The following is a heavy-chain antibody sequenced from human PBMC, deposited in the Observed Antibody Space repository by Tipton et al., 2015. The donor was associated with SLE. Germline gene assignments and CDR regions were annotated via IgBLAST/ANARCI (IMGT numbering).Heavy chain of an antibody. Sequence: TLSLTCTVSGGSISSSSYYWGWIRQPPGKGLEWIGSIYYSGSTYYNPSLKSRVTISVDTSKNQFSLKLSSVTAADTAVYYCARVAGYFDNWGQGTLVTVSS. CDR1: GGSISSSSYY. D-gene: IGHD3-10*01. CDR2: IYYSGST. J-gene: IGHJ4*02. CDR3: ARVAGYFDN. V-gene: IGHV4-39*07.